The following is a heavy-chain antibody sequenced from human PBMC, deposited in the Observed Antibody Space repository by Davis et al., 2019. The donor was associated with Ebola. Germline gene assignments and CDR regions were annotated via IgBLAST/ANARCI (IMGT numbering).Heavy chain of an antibody. CDR2: IIPIFGTA. CDR3: ARDGTLRFLEIFSGYYYYYMDV. Sequence: SVKVSCKASGGTFSSYAISWVRQAPGQGLEWMGGIIPIFGTANYAQKFQGRVTITADESTSTAYMELSSLRSEDTAVYYCARDGTLRFLEIFSGYYYYYMDVWGKGTTVTVSS. CDR1: GGTFSSYA. V-gene: IGHV1-69*13. J-gene: IGHJ6*03. D-gene: IGHD3-3*01.